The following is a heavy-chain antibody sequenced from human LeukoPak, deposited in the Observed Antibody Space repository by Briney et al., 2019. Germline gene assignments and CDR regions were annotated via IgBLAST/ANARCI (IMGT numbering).Heavy chain of an antibody. CDR3: ASWATRGSGWYGGNI. V-gene: IGHV4-34*01. CDR1: GGSFSGYY. CDR2: INDSGST. J-gene: IGHJ3*02. Sequence: PSETLSLTCAVYGGSFSGYYWSWIRQPPGKGLEWIGEINDSGSTNYNASLKSRVTISVDRSKKEYSLKMSSVTAADTAVYYCASWATRGSGWYGGNIWGQGTTVTVSS. D-gene: IGHD6-19*01.